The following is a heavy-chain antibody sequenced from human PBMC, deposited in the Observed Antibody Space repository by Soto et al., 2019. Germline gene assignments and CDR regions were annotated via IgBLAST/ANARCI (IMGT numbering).Heavy chain of an antibody. CDR2: IDPSDSYT. D-gene: IGHD2-15*01. V-gene: IGHV5-10-1*01. CDR3: ARHLVVVVAATPADSYYYYGMDV. CDR1: GYSFTSYW. Sequence: GESLKISCKGSGYSFTSYWISWVRRMPGKGLEWMGRIDPSDSYTNYSPSFQGHVTISADKSISTAYLQWSSLKASDTAMYYCARHLVVVVAATPADSYYYYGMDVWGQGTTVTVPS. J-gene: IGHJ6*02.